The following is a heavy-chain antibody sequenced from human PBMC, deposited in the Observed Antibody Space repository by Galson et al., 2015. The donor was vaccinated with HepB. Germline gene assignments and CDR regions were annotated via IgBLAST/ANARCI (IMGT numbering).Heavy chain of an antibody. CDR1: RFTFTKFS. Sequence: SVKVSCKAYRFTFTKFSTNWVRQAPGQGLEWMGWINPYNGDTNYARKFQGRVTITTDTSTSTTYMELRSLRSDDTAVYFCARGGVPSVGGSTFDYWGQGSLVTVSS. V-gene: IGHV1-18*01. J-gene: IGHJ4*02. CDR2: INPYNGDT. D-gene: IGHD3-16*01. CDR3: ARGGVPSVGGSTFDY.